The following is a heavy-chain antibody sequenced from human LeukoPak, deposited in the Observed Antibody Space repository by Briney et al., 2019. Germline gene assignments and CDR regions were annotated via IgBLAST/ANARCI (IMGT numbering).Heavy chain of an antibody. J-gene: IGHJ5*02. CDR2: INHSGST. Sequence: SETLSLTCAVYGGSFSGYYWSWIRQPPGKGLEWIGEINHSGSTNYNPSLKSRVTVSVDMSKNQFSLKLSSVTAADTAVYYCARLRGATVAHNWFDPWGQGTLVTVSS. D-gene: IGHD6-19*01. V-gene: IGHV4-34*01. CDR1: GGSFSGYY. CDR3: ARLRGATVAHNWFDP.